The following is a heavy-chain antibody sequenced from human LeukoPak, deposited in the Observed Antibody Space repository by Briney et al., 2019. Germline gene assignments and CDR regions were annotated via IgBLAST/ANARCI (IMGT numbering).Heavy chain of an antibody. J-gene: IGHJ3*02. CDR1: GFSLTTSGVG. Sequence: SGPTLVNPTQTLTLTCTFSGFSLTTSGVGVGWIRQPPGKALEWLAVIYWDNVKRYSPSLESRLTIIKDTSKHQVVLTMTNMDPVDTATYYCSHRRRGSGAAHIWGQGTMVTVSS. CDR2: IYWDNVK. D-gene: IGHD3-10*01. CDR3: SHRRRGSGAAHI. V-gene: IGHV2-5*02.